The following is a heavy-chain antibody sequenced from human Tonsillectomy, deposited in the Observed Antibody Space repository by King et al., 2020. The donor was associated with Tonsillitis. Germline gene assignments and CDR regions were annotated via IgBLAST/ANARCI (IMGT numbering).Heavy chain of an antibody. CDR2: IYESGST. V-gene: IGHV4-38-2*02. Sequence: VQLQESGPGLVKPSETLSLTCTVSAYSISSGYYWGWIRQPPGKGLEWIGSIYESGSTYYNPSLKSRVTISIDTSKNQFSLRLSSVTAADTAVYYCAAAADIHFFFDFRGQGTPVTVPS. D-gene: IGHD6-13*01. J-gene: IGHJ4*02. CDR1: AYSISSGYY. CDR3: AAAADIHFFFDF.